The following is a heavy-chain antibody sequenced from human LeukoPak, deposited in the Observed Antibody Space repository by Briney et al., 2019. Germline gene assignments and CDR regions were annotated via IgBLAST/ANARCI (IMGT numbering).Heavy chain of an antibody. V-gene: IGHV3-74*01. Sequence: PGGSLSLSCVASGFTLSGHWMHWVRQAPGKGLVWVSRINSDESTTVYADSVKGRFTISRDNAKNTLYLQMNSLTAEDTAVYYCARSDWFDPWGQGTLVTVSS. CDR2: INSDESTT. J-gene: IGHJ5*02. CDR3: ARSDWFDP. CDR1: GFTLSGHW.